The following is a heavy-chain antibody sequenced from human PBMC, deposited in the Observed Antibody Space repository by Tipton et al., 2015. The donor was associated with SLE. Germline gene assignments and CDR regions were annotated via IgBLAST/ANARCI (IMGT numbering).Heavy chain of an antibody. D-gene: IGHD6-19*01. CDR2: IKSKTDGGTT. CDR1: GFTFSNAW. Sequence: SLRLSCAASGFTFSNAWMSWVRQAPGKGLEWVGRIKSKTDGGTTDYAAPVKGRFTISRDDSKNTLYLQMNSLKTEDTAVYYCTTEAAGDGSGWEEVDYWGQGTLVTVSS. V-gene: IGHV3-15*01. CDR3: TTEAAGDGSGWEEVDY. J-gene: IGHJ4*02.